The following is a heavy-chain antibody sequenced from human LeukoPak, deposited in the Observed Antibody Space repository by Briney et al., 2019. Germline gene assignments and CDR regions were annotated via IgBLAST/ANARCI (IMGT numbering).Heavy chain of an antibody. Sequence: SETLSLTCTVSGGSISSYFWSWIRQPPGKGLEWIGYNDNRGSTNYNPSLKSRVTISVDTSKNQFSLKLSSVTAADTAVYYCARVRRYSYGQPGAFDIWGQGTMVTVSS. J-gene: IGHJ3*02. D-gene: IGHD5-18*01. CDR2: NDNRGST. V-gene: IGHV4-59*12. CDR1: GGSISSYF. CDR3: ARVRRYSYGQPGAFDI.